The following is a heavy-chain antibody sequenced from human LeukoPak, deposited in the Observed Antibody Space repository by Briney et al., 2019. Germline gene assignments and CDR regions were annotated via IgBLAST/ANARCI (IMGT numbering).Heavy chain of an antibody. CDR1: GGSISSSSYY. D-gene: IGHD1-26*01. J-gene: IGHJ4*02. CDR2: INHSGST. CDR3: ARGVGGSYYIR. Sequence: PSETLSLTCTVSGGSISSSSYYWGWIRQPPGKGLEWIGEINHSGSTNYNPSLKSRVTISVDTSKNQFSLKLSSVTAADTAVYYCARGVGGSYYIRWGQGTLVTVSS. V-gene: IGHV4-39*07.